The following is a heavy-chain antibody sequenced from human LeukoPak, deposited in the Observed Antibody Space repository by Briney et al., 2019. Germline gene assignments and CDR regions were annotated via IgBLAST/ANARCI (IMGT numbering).Heavy chain of an antibody. J-gene: IGHJ6*02. CDR2: INPNSGGT. Sequence: GASVKVSCKASGYTFTGYYMHWVRQAPGQGLEWMGWINPNSGGTNHAQKFQGRVTMTRDTSISTAYMELSRLRSDDTAVYYCAREVAAPYYYYGMDVWGQGTTVTVSS. CDR3: AREVAAPYYYYGMDV. V-gene: IGHV1-2*02. D-gene: IGHD6-6*01. CDR1: GYTFTGYY.